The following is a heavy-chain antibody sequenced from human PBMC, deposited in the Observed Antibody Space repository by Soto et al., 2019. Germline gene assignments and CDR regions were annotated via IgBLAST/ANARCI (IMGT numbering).Heavy chain of an antibody. V-gene: IGHV4-28*01. J-gene: IGHJ4*02. CDR3: ARREIQGPPDY. CDR2: IYYSGTT. CDR1: GYSISSSNW. Sequence: SETLSLTCAVSGYSISSSNWWGWIRQPPGKGLEWIGYIYYSGTTYYNPSLKSRVTMSVDTSKNQFSLKLTSVTAVDTAVYYCARREIQGPPDYWGQGTLVTVSS. D-gene: IGHD1-26*01.